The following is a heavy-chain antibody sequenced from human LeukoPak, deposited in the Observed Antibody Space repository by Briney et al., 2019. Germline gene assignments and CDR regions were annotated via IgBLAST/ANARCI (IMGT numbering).Heavy chain of an antibody. Sequence: SETLSLTCTVSGGFLRSDYWSWIRQPAEGGLEWIGRIYKTEDTNYNPSLQSRVTISVDKSNNQFSLKLSSVTAADTAVYYCARGSCGSAHCSFFHIWGQGTMVTVSS. CDR3: ARGSCGSAHCSFFHI. J-gene: IGHJ3*02. CDR1: GGFLRSDY. D-gene: IGHD2-21*01. CDR2: IYKTEDT. V-gene: IGHV4-4*07.